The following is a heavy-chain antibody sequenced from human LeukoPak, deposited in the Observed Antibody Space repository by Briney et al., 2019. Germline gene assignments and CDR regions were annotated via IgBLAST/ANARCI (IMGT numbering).Heavy chain of an antibody. Sequence: ASVKVSCKASGYTFTGYYMHWVRQAPGQRLGWMGWINPNSGGTNYAQKFQGRVTMTRDTSISTAYMELSRLRSDDTAVYYCARDLSSTGLGGPDYWGQGTLVTVSS. V-gene: IGHV1-2*02. CDR2: INPNSGGT. CDR3: ARDLSSTGLGGPDY. D-gene: IGHD2-2*01. CDR1: GYTFTGYY. J-gene: IGHJ4*02.